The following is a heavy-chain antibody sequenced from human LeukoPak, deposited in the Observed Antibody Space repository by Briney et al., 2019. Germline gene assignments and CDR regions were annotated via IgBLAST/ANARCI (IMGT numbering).Heavy chain of an antibody. Sequence: ASVKVSFKSSGATFSSYTISLVRQAPGQGLEWMGRIIPIFGIANYAQKFQGRVTITADKSTSTAYMELRSLRSEDTAVYYCARGYYDILTGHYSDVYYFDYWGQRTLVTVSS. V-gene: IGHV1-69*02. D-gene: IGHD3-9*01. CDR1: GATFSSYT. J-gene: IGHJ4*02. CDR3: ARGYYDILTGHYSDVYYFDY. CDR2: IIPIFGIA.